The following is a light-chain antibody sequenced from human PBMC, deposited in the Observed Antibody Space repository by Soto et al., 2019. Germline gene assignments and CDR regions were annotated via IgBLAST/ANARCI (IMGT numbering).Light chain of an antibody. J-gene: IGLJ1*01. CDR2: DVR. Sequence: QYVLTQPASVSGSPGQSITISCTGTSSDVGGYNFVSWYQQHPGKAPKLMIYDVRNRLSVVSNRFSGSKSVNTASPTISGLQAEDEADYYCSSYTSISTYVFVTGTLVTVL. CDR3: SSYTSISTYV. CDR1: SSDVGGYNF. V-gene: IGLV2-14*01.